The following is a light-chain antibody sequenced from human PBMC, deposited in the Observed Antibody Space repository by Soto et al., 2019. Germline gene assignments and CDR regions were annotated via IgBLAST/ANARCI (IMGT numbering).Light chain of an antibody. CDR3: LQRSNWPPIT. CDR1: QSVSSY. V-gene: IGKV3-11*01. CDR2: DAS. J-gene: IGKJ5*01. Sequence: EIVLTQSPATLSLSPGERATLSCRASQSVSSYLAWYQQKPGQAPRLLIYDASNRATGIPDRFSGSGSGTDFTLTISSLEPEDFAVYYWLQRSNWPPITFGQGTRLDFK.